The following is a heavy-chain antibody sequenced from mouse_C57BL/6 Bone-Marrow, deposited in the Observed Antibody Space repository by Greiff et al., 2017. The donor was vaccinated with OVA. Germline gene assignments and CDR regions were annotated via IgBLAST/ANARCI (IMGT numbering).Heavy chain of an antibody. J-gene: IGHJ4*01. CDR3: ARDLRDDYDAMDY. V-gene: IGHV5-4*01. CDR2: ISDGGSYT. Sequence: EVMLVESGGGLVKPGGSLKLSCAASGFTFSSYAMSWVRQTPEKRLEWVATISDGGSYTYYPDNVKGRFTISRDNAKNNLYLQMSHLKSEDTAMYYCARDLRDDYDAMDYWGQGTAVTVTA. CDR1: GFTFSSYA.